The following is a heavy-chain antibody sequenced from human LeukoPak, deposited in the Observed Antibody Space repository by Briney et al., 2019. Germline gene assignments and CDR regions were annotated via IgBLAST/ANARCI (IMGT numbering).Heavy chain of an antibody. Sequence: GGSLRLSCSVSGFTFSTYVMHWVRQAPGKGLEYVSAISSNGDNTYYADSVKGRFTISRDNSKNTLYPQMSSLRADDTAVYYCVRETGYWGQGTLVTVSS. CDR2: ISSNGDNT. CDR1: GFTFSTYV. V-gene: IGHV3-64D*06. J-gene: IGHJ4*02. CDR3: VRETGY.